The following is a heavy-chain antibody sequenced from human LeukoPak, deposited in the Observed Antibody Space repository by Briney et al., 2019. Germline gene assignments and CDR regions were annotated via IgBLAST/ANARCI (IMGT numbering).Heavy chain of an antibody. CDR1: GFTFSSYA. CDR2: IFGSGGSA. CDR3: GKTTTGYSSGRNPAWPVDY. Sequence: GGVLRLSCTASGFTFSSYAMYWVRQAPGKGLEWVSGIFGSGGSAHYADSVKGRFTISRDNSQNTVYLQMNSLRAEDTAVYYCGKTTTGYSSGRNPAWPVDYWGQGTLVTVSS. D-gene: IGHD6-19*01. J-gene: IGHJ4*02. V-gene: IGHV3-23*01.